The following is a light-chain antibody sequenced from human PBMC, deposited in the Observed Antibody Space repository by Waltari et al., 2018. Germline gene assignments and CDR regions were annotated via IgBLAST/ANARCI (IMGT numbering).Light chain of an antibody. CDR1: QNVNSW. Sequence: IQMTHSPSSLTASVGASVTITCRASQNVNSWLAWYQQKPEKAPRSLIYGASVLQSGVPSRFSGSGSGTDFTLTISSLQPEDFAIYYCQQYYNYPPTFGQGTRLEIK. V-gene: IGKV1D-16*01. J-gene: IGKJ5*01. CDR3: QQYYNYPPT. CDR2: GAS.